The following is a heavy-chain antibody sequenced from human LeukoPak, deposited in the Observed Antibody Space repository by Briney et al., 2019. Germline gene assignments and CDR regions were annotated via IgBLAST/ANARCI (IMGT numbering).Heavy chain of an antibody. V-gene: IGHV3-74*01. J-gene: IGHJ6*02. CDR1: GFTFSSYW. CDR2: INSDGSRT. Sequence: GPSLRLSCAASGFTFSSYWMHCVRQAPGKGLVWVSCINSDGSRTSYADSVKGRFTISRDNAKNTLYLQMNSLRAEDTAVYYCARVVSSSWYEEYYYYGMDVWGQGTTVTVSS. CDR3: ARVVSSSWYEEYYYYGMDV. D-gene: IGHD6-13*01.